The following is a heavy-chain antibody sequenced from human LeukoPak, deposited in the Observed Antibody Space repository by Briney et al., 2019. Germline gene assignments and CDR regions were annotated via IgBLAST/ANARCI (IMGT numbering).Heavy chain of an antibody. CDR3: AREGGYCSSTSCYLY. Sequence: PSETLSLTCAVYGASFSGYYWSWIRQPPGKGLEWLGEINHSGSTNYNPSLKSRVTISVDTSKNHFSLKLSSVTAADTAVYYGAREGGYCSSTSCYLYWGQGTLVTVSS. J-gene: IGHJ4*02. CDR2: INHSGST. D-gene: IGHD2-2*01. V-gene: IGHV4-34*01. CDR1: GASFSGYY.